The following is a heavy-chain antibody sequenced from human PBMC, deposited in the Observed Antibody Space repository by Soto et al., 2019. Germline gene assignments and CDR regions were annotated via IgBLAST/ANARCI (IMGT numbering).Heavy chain of an antibody. CDR1: GGSISSYY. Sequence: SETLSLTCTVSGGSISSYYWNWIRQSPGKGLEWIASLDYSGTTNYNPSLKSRITTSVDPSKKQFSLKMRSVTAADTAVYYCARDSFPPYSSSSKGFDYWGQGNLVTVSS. CDR3: ARDSFPPYSSSSKGFDY. CDR2: LDYSGTT. V-gene: IGHV4-59*01. J-gene: IGHJ4*02. D-gene: IGHD6-6*01.